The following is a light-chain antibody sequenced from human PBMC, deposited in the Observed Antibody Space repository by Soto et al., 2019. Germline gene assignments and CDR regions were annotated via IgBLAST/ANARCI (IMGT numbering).Light chain of an antibody. CDR2: DAS. Sequence: EIVLTQSPATLSLSPGERATLSCRASQSVSSFLAWYQQKPGQAPRLLISDASNRATAIPGRFSGSGSGTDFSLPISSLEPEDFAVFYCRQRSNWPWTFGQGTKVQIK. CDR3: RQRSNWPWT. J-gene: IGKJ1*01. CDR1: QSVSSF. V-gene: IGKV3-11*01.